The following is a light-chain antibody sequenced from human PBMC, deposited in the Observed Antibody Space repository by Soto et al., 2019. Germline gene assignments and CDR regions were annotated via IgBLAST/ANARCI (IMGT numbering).Light chain of an antibody. J-gene: IGLJ2*01. CDR1: SSNIGNNH. V-gene: IGLV1-47*01. CDR2: RDN. Sequence: QAVLTQPPSASGTPGQRVTISCSGSSSNIGNNHVYWYQQLPGTAPKLLNYRDNHRPSGVPDRFSGSRSGTSASLAISGLRCEEEADYHCAAWDGRLSVVVFAAGTELA. CDR3: AAWDGRLSVVV.